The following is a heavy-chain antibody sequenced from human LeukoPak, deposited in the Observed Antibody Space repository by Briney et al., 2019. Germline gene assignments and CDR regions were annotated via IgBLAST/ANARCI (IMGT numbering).Heavy chain of an antibody. CDR2: IWYDGSNK. D-gene: IGHD4-17*01. J-gene: IGHJ4*02. CDR3: ASLSTTVTTPDDFDY. CDR1: GFTFSSYA. V-gene: IGHV3-30*04. Sequence: GGSLRLSCAASGFTFSSYAMHWVRQAPGKGLEWVAVIWYDGSNKYYADSVKGRFTISRDNSKNTLYLQMNSLRAEDTAVYYCASLSTTVTTPDDFDYWGQGTLVTVSS.